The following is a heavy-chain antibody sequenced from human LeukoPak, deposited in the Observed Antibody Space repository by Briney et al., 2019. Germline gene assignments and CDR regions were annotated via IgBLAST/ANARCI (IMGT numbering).Heavy chain of an antibody. J-gene: IGHJ4*02. D-gene: IGHD3-10*01. CDR2: IYYSGST. CDR3: ARRAINMVRGVPDYYIDY. V-gene: IGHV4-39*07. CDR1: GGSISSSSYY. Sequence: PSETLSLTCTVSGGSISSSSYYWGWIRQPPGKGLEWIGSIYYSGSTYYNPTLKSRVTISVDTSKNQFSLKLSSVTAADTAVYYCARRAINMVRGVPDYYIDYWGQGTLVTVSS.